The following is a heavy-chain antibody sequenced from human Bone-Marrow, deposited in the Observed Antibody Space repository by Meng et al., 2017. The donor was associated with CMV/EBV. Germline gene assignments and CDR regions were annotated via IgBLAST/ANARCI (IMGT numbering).Heavy chain of an antibody. D-gene: IGHD7-27*01. CDR3: ARCSPLALGTGDWFDP. Sequence: SETLSLTCTVSGGSISSYYWSWIRQPPGKGLEWIGYIYYSGSTNYNPSLKSRVTISVDTSKNQFPLKLSSVTAADTAVYYCARCSPLALGTGDWFDPWGQGTLVTVSS. V-gene: IGHV4-59*01. J-gene: IGHJ5*02. CDR2: IYYSGST. CDR1: GGSISSYY.